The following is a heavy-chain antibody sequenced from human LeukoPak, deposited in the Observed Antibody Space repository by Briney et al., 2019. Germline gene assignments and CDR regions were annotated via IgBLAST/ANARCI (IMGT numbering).Heavy chain of an antibody. CDR3: AKDHSSGWPYCFPY. D-gene: IGHD6-19*01. V-gene: IGHV3-23*01. Sequence: PGGSLSLSCAASGFTFSSYAMSWVRQAPGKGLEWVSAISASGGSTYYADSAKGRFTISRDNSKNTLFLQMNSLRAEDTAVYYCAKDHSSGWPYCFPYWGQGTLVTVSS. CDR1: GFTFSSYA. CDR2: ISASGGST. J-gene: IGHJ4*02.